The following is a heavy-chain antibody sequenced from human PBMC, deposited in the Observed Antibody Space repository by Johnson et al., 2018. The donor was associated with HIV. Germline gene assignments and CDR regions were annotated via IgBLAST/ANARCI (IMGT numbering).Heavy chain of an antibody. J-gene: IGHJ3*02. CDR1: GFTFSSYG. D-gene: IGHD3-22*01. Sequence: QVQLVESGGGVVQPGRSLRLSCAASGFTFSSYGMHWVRQAPGKGLEWVAVISYDGSNKYYADSVQGRFTISSDNSKNTLYLQMNSLRAEDTAVYYCARAHYDSSGYLLKGGAFDIWGQGTMVTVSS. V-gene: IGHV3-30*03. CDR3: ARAHYDSSGYLLKGGAFDI. CDR2: ISYDGSNK.